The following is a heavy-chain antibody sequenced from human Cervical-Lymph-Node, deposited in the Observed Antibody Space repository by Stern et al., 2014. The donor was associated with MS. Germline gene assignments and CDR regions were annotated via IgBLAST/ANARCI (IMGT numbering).Heavy chain of an antibody. J-gene: IGHJ6*02. D-gene: IGHD3-3*01. CDR1: GDSSISYF. CDR2: IYYRGST. CDR3: ARVNFWSGSTYSMDV. V-gene: IGHV4-59*01. Sequence: QLQLQESGPGLVKPSETLSLTCSVSGDSSISYFWSWIRQSPGKGLEWIGYIYYRGSTKYNPSLKSRVAMSLDTSKNQFSLKLSSVTAADTGQYFCARVNFWSGSTYSMDVWGQGTTVTVSS.